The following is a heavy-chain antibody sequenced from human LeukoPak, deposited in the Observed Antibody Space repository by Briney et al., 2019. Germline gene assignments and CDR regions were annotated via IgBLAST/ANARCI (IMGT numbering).Heavy chain of an antibody. V-gene: IGHV3-53*01. Sequence: GGSLRLSCAASGFTFSSTYMSWVRQAPGKGLEWVSVSYAAGGTGYADSVKGRFTISRDNSKSTLYLQMSSLRAEDTAIYYCAKDPWNWGQGTLVTVSS. D-gene: IGHD3-3*01. J-gene: IGHJ4*02. CDR2: SYAAGGT. CDR1: GFTFSSTY. CDR3: AKDPWN.